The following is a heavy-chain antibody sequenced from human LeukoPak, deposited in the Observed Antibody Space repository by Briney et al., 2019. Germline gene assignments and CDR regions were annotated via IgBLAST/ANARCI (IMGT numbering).Heavy chain of an antibody. D-gene: IGHD1-26*01. J-gene: IGHJ4*02. CDR2: INWNGGST. Sequence: GGSLRLSCAASGFTFDDYGMSWVRQAPGKGLEWVSGINWNGGSTGYADSVKGRFTISRDNAKNTLYLRMNSLRAEDTAVYYCARDLGFVGATRGFDYWGQGTLVTVSS. CDR3: ARDLGFVGATRGFDY. CDR1: GFTFDDYG. V-gene: IGHV3-20*04.